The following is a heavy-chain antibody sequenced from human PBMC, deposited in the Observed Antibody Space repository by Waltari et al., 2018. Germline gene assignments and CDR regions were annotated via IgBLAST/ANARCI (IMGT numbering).Heavy chain of an antibody. V-gene: IGHV3-13*01. J-gene: IGHJ6*03. D-gene: IGHD1-7*01. Sequence: EVQLVESGGGLVQPGGSLRLSCAASGFTFSSYDMHWFRQATGKGLEWVSAIGTAGYTYYPGSVKGRFTISRENAKNSLYLQMNSLRAGDTAVYYCARGTSYYYYMDVWGKGTTVTVSS. CDR1: GFTFSSYD. CDR2: IGTAGYT. CDR3: ARGTSYYYYMDV.